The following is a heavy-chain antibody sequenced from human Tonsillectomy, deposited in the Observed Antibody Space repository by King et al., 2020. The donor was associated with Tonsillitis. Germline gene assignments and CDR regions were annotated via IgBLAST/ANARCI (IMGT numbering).Heavy chain of an antibody. CDR3: AKVWQGLVRGPDAFDM. Sequence: VQLLESGGGLVQPGGSLRLSCAASGFSFSSYAMSWVRQAPGKGLDWVSGISITGTTYYADSAKGRFTISRDNPKNTLYLQMNSLRVEDTAVYYCAKVWQGLVRGPDAFDMWGQGTMVTVSS. CDR2: ISITGTT. CDR1: GFSFSSYA. V-gene: IGHV3-23*01. J-gene: IGHJ3*02. D-gene: IGHD6-19*01.